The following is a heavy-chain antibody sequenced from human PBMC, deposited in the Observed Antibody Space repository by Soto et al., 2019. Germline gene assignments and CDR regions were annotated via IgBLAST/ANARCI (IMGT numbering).Heavy chain of an antibody. Sequence: GGSLRLSCAASGFTFSSYAMSWVRQAPGKGLEWVSAISGSGGSTYYADSVKGRFTISRDNSKNTLYLQMNSLRAEDTAVYYCAKGMNRRQLGPYYFDYWGQGTLVTVSS. CDR1: GFTFSSYA. D-gene: IGHD6-13*01. V-gene: IGHV3-23*01. CDR3: AKGMNRRQLGPYYFDY. CDR2: ISGSGGST. J-gene: IGHJ4*02.